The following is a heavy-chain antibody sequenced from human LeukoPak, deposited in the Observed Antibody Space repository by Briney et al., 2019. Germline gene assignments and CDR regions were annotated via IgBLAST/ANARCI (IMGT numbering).Heavy chain of an antibody. CDR1: GGSFSGYY. Sequence: PSETLSLTCAVYGGSFSGYYWSWIRQPPGKGLEWIGEINHSGSTNYNPSLKSRVTISVDTSKNQFSLKLSSVTAADTAVYYCARELKYCSGGSCYLRRIYAFDIWGPGTMVTVSS. V-gene: IGHV4-34*01. D-gene: IGHD2-15*01. J-gene: IGHJ3*02. CDR3: ARELKYCSGGSCYLRRIYAFDI. CDR2: INHSGST.